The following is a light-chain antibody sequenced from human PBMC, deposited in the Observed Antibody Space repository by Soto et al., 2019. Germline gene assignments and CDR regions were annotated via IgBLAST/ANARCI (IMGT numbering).Light chain of an antibody. CDR3: QQYNNWPRT. V-gene: IGKV3-15*01. J-gene: IGKJ1*01. CDR2: GAS. CDR1: QSVYSRY. Sequence: EIVMTQSPATLSVSPGGRATLSCRASQSVYSRYLAWYQQKPGQAPRLLIYGASTRATGIPARFSGSGSETEFTLTISSLQSEDFAVYYCQQYNNWPRTFGQGTKVDIK.